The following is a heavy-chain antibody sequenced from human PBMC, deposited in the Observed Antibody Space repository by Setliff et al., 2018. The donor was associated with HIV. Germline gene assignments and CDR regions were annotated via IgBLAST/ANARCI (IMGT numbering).Heavy chain of an antibody. D-gene: IGHD2-2*02. J-gene: IGHJ4*02. Sequence: SETLSLTCTVSGGSISSGSYFWTWIRQPAGKGLEWIGHIYTSGSTNYNPSLKSRVTISVDTSKNQFSLKLTSVSAADTAVHYCARRFRYCRNTSCYKGLDFWSQGTLVTVSS. CDR2: IYTSGST. CDR1: GGSISSGSYF. V-gene: IGHV4-61*09. CDR3: ARRFRYCRNTSCYKGLDF.